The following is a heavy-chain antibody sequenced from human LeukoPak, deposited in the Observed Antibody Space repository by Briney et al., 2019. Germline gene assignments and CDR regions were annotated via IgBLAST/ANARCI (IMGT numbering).Heavy chain of an antibody. CDR3: ARSFGDGH. Sequence: SETLALTCTVSGGSISHYYWSWFRQPPGKGLEWIGYIYTSGSSTYNPSLKSRVTISIDTSKSQFPLKLSSVTAADTAVYYCARSFGDGHWGQGILVTVSS. CDR1: GGSISHYY. V-gene: IGHV4-4*09. J-gene: IGHJ4*02. CDR2: IYTSGSS. D-gene: IGHD3-16*01.